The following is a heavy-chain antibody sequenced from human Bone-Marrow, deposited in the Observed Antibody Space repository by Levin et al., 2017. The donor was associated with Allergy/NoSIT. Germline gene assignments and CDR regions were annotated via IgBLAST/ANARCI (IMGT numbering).Heavy chain of an antibody. V-gene: IGHV3-30*19. D-gene: IGHD3-3*01. Sequence: PGGSLRLSCAASGFTFSSYGMHWVRQTPDKGLEWVAVMSYDGSSEYYAGSVKGRFTISRDISKNTLYLQMNSLRAEDTAVYYCARLLRFLEWPVPDNYYYGMDLWGQGTTVIVSS. CDR3: ARLLRFLEWPVPDNYYYGMDL. CDR2: MSYDGSSE. J-gene: IGHJ6*02. CDR1: GFTFSSYG.